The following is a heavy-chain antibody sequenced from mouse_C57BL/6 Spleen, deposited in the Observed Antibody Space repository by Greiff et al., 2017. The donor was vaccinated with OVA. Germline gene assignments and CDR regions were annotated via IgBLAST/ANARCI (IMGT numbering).Heavy chain of an antibody. CDR3: ARFSGSSSFIYAMDY. D-gene: IGHD1-1*01. J-gene: IGHJ4*01. CDR1: GYTFTNYW. Sequence: VKLVESGAELVRPGTSVKMSCKASGYTFTNYWIGWAKQRPGHGLEWIGDIYPGGGYTNYNEKFKGKATLTADKSSSTAYMQFSSLTSEDSAIYYCARFSGSSSFIYAMDYWGQGTSVTVSS. CDR2: IYPGGGYT. V-gene: IGHV1-63*01.